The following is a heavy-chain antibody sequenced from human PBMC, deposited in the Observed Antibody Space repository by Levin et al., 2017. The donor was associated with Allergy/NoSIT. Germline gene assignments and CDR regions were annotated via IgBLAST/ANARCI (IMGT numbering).Heavy chain of an antibody. Sequence: GASVKVSCKASGYTFTGYYMHWVRQAPGQGLEWMGWINPNSGGTNYAQKFQGRVTMTRDTSISTAYMELSRLRSDDTAVYYCARALTPFYDILTGYFLPTNYYYGMDVWGQGTTVTVSS. V-gene: IGHV1-2*02. J-gene: IGHJ6*02. CDR2: INPNSGGT. D-gene: IGHD3-9*01. CDR1: GYTFTGYY. CDR3: ARALTPFYDILTGYFLPTNYYYGMDV.